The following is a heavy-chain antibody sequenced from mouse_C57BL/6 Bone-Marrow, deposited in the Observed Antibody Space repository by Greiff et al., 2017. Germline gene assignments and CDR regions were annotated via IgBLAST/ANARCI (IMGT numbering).Heavy chain of an antibody. CDR3: ARDNSLYYSNSAWFAY. D-gene: IGHD2-5*01. V-gene: IGHV5-4*01. J-gene: IGHJ3*01. Sequence: EVHLVESGGGLVKPGGSLKLSCAASGFTFSSYAMSWVRQTPEKRLEWVATISDGGSYTYYPDNVKGRFTISRDNAKNNLYLQMSHLKSEDTAMYYCARDNSLYYSNSAWFAYWGQGTLVTVSA. CDR2: ISDGGSYT. CDR1: GFTFSSYA.